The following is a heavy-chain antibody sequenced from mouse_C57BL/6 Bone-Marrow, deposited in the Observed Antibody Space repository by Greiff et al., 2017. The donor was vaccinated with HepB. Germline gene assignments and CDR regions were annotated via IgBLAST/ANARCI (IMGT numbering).Heavy chain of an antibody. D-gene: IGHD2-4*01. J-gene: IGHJ1*03. V-gene: IGHV14-3*01. Sequence: EVQLKESVAELVRPGASVKLSCTASGFNIKNTYMHWVKQRPEQGLEWIGRIDPANGNTKYAPKVQGKATITADTSSNTAYLQLSSLTSEDTAIYYCANYYDYGVYFDVWGTGTTVTVSS. CDR2: IDPANGNT. CDR1: GFNIKNTY. CDR3: ANYYDYGVYFDV.